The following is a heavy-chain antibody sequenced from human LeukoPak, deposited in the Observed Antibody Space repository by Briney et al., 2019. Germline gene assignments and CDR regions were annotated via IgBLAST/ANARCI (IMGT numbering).Heavy chain of an antibody. CDR3: ARGSGSYSYDFDY. D-gene: IGHD1-26*01. Sequence: GGSLRLSCAASGFTVSSNYMSWVRQAPGKGLEWVSVIYSGGSTYYADSVKGRFTISRDNSKNTLYLQMNSLRAEDTAVYYCARGSGSYSYDFDYWGQGTLVTVSS. J-gene: IGHJ4*02. CDR1: GFTVSSNY. V-gene: IGHV3-53*01. CDR2: IYSGGST.